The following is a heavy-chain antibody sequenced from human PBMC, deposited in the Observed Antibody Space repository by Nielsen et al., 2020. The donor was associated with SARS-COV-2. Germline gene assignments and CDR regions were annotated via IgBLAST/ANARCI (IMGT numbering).Heavy chain of an antibody. V-gene: IGHV7-4-1*01. Sequence: ASVKVSCKASGYTFTDYGMNWVRQAPGQGLEWMGWINTNTGNPTYAQDFTGRFVFSLDTSVSTAYLQIYSLKGEGTAVYFCARDEDSGWDLWGQGTLVTVSS. CDR3: ARDEDSGWDL. D-gene: IGHD6-19*01. CDR1: GYTFTDYG. CDR2: INTNTGNP. J-gene: IGHJ4*02.